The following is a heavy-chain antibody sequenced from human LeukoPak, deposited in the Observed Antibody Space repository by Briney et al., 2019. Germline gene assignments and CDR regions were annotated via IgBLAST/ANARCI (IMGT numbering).Heavy chain of an antibody. CDR1: GFTFSSYW. CDR2: TRNKANSYTT. CDR3: AREYYYDSSGYYSDAFDI. Sequence: GGSLRLSCAASGFTFSSYWMSWVRQAPGKGLEWVGRTRNKANSYTTEYAASVKGRFTISRDDSKNSLYLQMNSLKTEDTAVYYCAREYYYDSSGYYSDAFDIWGQGTMVTVSS. V-gene: IGHV3-72*01. J-gene: IGHJ3*02. D-gene: IGHD3-22*01.